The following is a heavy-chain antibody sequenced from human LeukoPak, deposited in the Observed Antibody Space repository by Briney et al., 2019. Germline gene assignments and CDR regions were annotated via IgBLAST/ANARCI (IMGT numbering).Heavy chain of an antibody. D-gene: IGHD2-2*01. CDR2: ISWNSGSI. Sequence: GRSLRLSCAASGFTFDDYAMHWVRQAPGKGLEWVSGISWNSGSIGYADSVKGRFTISRDNAKNSLCLQMNSLRAEDTALYYCAKDSRALVVPAASLYNWFDPWGQGTLVTVSS. CDR3: AKDSRALVVPAASLYNWFDP. CDR1: GFTFDDYA. V-gene: IGHV3-9*01. J-gene: IGHJ5*02.